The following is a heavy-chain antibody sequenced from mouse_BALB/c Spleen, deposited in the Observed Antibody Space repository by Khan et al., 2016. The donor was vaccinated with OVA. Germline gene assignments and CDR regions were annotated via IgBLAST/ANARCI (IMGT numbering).Heavy chain of an antibody. CDR2: IYPGTDNI. CDR3: AREEALYYFDY. J-gene: IGHJ2*01. CDR1: GYIFTSYW. Sequence: QVHVKQSGAELVRPGASVKLSCKTSGYIFTSYWIHWVKQRSGQGLEWIARIYPGTDNIYYNEKVKDKATLTADKSSSTAYMQLSSLQSEDSAVYFFAREEALYYFDYWGQGTTLTVSS. D-gene: IGHD3-2*02. V-gene: IGHV1-76*01.